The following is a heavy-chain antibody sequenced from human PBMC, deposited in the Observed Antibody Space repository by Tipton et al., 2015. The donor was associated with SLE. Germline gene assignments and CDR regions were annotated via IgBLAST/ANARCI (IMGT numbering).Heavy chain of an antibody. D-gene: IGHD5-12*01. V-gene: IGHV4-39*01. CDR2: IYYSGST. J-gene: IGHJ4*02. CDR3: ARQVASFDY. Sequence: TLSLTCTVSGGSISSSSYYWGWIRQPPGKGLEWIRSIYYSGSTSYNPSLQSRVTISVDTSKNQFSLKLNSVTASDTAVYYCARQVASFDYWGQGTLVTVSS. CDR1: GGSISSSSYY.